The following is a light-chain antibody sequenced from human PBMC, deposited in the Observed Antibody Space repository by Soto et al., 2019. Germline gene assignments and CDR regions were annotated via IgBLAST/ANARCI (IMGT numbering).Light chain of an antibody. CDR2: DAS. J-gene: IGKJ1*01. V-gene: IGKV3-15*01. CDR3: QQSNNLPWT. Sequence: LMTKSPSTLSVSPGERATLSCRASQSVSGKLAWYQQKPGQAPRLLIYDASTRATGIPARFSGSGSGTEFTLTISSLQSEDFAVYYCQQSNNLPWTFGQGTKVDIK. CDR1: QSVSGK.